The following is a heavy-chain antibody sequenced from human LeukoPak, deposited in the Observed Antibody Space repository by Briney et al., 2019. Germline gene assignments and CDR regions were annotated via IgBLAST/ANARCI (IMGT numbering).Heavy chain of an antibody. J-gene: IGHJ4*02. V-gene: IGHV3-30*02. Sequence: QAGGSLRLSCAASGFTFSSYGMHWVRQAPGKGLEWGAFIRYDGSNKYYADSVKGRFTISRDNSKNTLYLQMNSLRAEDTAVYYCAKYKRNIVATWGQGTLVTVSS. CDR1: GFTFSSYG. D-gene: IGHD5-12*01. CDR2: IRYDGSNK. CDR3: AKYKRNIVAT.